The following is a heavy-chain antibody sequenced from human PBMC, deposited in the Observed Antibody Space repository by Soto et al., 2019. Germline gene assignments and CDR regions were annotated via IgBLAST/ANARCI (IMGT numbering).Heavy chain of an antibody. V-gene: IGHV3-30*18. Sequence: QVQLVESGGGVVQPGRSLRLSCAASGFTFSSYGMHWVRQAPGKGLEWVAVISYDGSNKYYADSVKGSFTISRDNSKNTLYPQMNNLRVEDTAVYFCAKDHMSGYSSSSGFDYWGQGTLVTVSS. CDR3: AKDHMSGYSSSSGFDY. D-gene: IGHD6-13*01. CDR2: ISYDGSNK. J-gene: IGHJ4*02. CDR1: GFTFSSYG.